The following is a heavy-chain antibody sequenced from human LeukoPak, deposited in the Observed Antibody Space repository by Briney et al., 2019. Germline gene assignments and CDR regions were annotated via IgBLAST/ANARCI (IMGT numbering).Heavy chain of an antibody. V-gene: IGHV1-8*03. J-gene: IGHJ4*02. D-gene: IGHD3-22*01. CDR2: MNPNSGNT. Sequence: ASVKVSCKASGYTFTSYDINWVRQATGQGLEWMGWMNPNSGNTGYAQKFQGRVTITRSTSISTAYMELSSLRSEDTAVYYCARQDYYDSSGLGYWGQGTLVTVSS. CDR3: ARQDYYDSSGLGY. CDR1: GYTFTSYD.